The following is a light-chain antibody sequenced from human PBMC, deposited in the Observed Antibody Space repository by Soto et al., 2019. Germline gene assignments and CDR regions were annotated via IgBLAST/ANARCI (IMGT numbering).Light chain of an antibody. V-gene: IGKV1-33*01. J-gene: IGKJ5*01. Sequence: DIQMTQSPSSLSASVGDRVTITCQASQDISNYLNWYQQKPGKAPKLLIYDASNLETGVPSRFSGSGSGTDFTFTISSLQTEYIATYFCQQYETRPINFGPGTRLEIK. CDR1: QDISNY. CDR2: DAS. CDR3: QQYETRPIN.